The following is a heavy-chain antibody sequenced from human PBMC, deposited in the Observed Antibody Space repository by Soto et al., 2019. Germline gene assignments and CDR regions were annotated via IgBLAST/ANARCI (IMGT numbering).Heavy chain of an antibody. D-gene: IGHD2-15*01. Sequence: GGSLRLSCAASGFTFSSYSMNWVRQAPGKGLEWVSSISSSSSYIYYADSVKGRFTISRDNAKNSLYLQTNSLRAEDTAVYYCARGRGDYCSGGSCSWFDPWGQGTLVTVSS. CDR1: GFTFSSYS. J-gene: IGHJ5*02. CDR2: ISSSSSYI. CDR3: ARGRGDYCSGGSCSWFDP. V-gene: IGHV3-21*01.